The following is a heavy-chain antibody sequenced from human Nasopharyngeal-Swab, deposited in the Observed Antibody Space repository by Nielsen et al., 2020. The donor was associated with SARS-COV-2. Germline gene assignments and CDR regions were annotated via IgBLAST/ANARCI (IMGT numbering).Heavy chain of an antibody. V-gene: IGHV3-23*01. Sequence: GESLKTSCAASGFTFSTYAMYWVRQPPAKGLEWVSIISGSGGSTYYADSVKGRFTISRDNSKNTLYLQMNSLRAEDTAVYYCAKRDDYYESSGLGDWGQGTLVTVSS. CDR3: AKRDDYYESSGLGD. J-gene: IGHJ4*02. CDR1: GFTFSTYA. D-gene: IGHD3-22*01. CDR2: ISGSGGST.